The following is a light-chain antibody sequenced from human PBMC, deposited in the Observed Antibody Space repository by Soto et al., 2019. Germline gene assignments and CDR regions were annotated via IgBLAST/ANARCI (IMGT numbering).Light chain of an antibody. CDR1: SSNIGSKA. J-gene: IGLJ2*01. V-gene: IGLV1-44*01. CDR2: NNN. Sequence: QSVLTQPPSVSGTPEQRVTISCSGSSSNIGSKAVNWYQQLPGTAPKLLIYNNNQRPSGVPDRFSGSKSGTSASLAITGLQSEDEADYFCAAWDGSLNGVVFGGGTKLTVL. CDR3: AAWDGSLNGVV.